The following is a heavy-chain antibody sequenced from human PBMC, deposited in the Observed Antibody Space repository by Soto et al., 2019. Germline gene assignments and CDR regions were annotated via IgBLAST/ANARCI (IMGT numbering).Heavy chain of an antibody. CDR2: IYYSGST. D-gene: IGHD2-15*01. CDR1: GGSISSGDYY. V-gene: IGHV4-30-4*01. CDR3: ARVTQVVAATHRYYYYGMDV. Sequence: SETLSLTCTVSGGSISSGDYYWSWIRQPPGKGLEWIGYIYYSGSTYYNPSLKSRVTISVDTSKNQFSLKLSSVTAADTAVYYCARVTQVVAATHRYYYYGMDVWGQGTTVTVSS. J-gene: IGHJ6*02.